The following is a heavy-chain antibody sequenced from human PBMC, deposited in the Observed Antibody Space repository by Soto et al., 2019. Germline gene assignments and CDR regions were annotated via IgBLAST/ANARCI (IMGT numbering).Heavy chain of an antibody. CDR3: ARVGWEDASSGSFDY. D-gene: IGHD3-22*01. CDR2: IYYSGST. J-gene: IGHJ4*02. V-gene: IGHV4-61*01. Sequence: QVQLQESGPGLVKPSETLSLTCTVSGGSVSSGSYYWSWIRQPPGKGLEWIGYIYYSGSTNYNPALRSRVTXSXXXSXXQFSLKLSSVTAADTAVYYCARVGWEDASSGSFDYWGQGTLVTVSS. CDR1: GGSVSSGSYY.